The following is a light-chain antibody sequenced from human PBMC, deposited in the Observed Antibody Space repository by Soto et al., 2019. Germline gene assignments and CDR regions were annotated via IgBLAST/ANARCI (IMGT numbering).Light chain of an antibody. V-gene: IGLV1-40*01. CDR2: GHS. CDR1: TSNFGAGYD. CDR3: QSYDTGLVGLI. J-gene: IGLJ1*01. Sequence: QSVLTQPPSVSGAPGQRVTIACTGSTSNFGAGYDVHWYRHLPGAAPKLLLSGHSHRPSGVPDRLSGSKSGTSASLAITGLQAEDEAYYYCQSYDTGLVGLIFGAGTKHTVL.